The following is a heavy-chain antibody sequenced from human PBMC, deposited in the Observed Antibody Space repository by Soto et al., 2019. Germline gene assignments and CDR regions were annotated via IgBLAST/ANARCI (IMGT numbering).Heavy chain of an antibody. CDR1: GFTFSSYE. V-gene: IGHV3-48*03. Sequence: EVQLVESGGGLVQPGGSLRLSCAASGFTFSSYEMNWVRQAPGKVLEWVSYISSSGSTIYYADSVKGRFTISRDNAKNSLYLQMNSLRAEDTAVYYCARDGAGTHYYYGMDVWGQGTTVTVSS. D-gene: IGHD6-13*01. CDR2: ISSSGSTI. J-gene: IGHJ6*02. CDR3: ARDGAGTHYYYGMDV.